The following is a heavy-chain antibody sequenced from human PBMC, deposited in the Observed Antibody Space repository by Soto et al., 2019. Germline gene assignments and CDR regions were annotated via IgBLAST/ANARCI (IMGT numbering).Heavy chain of an antibody. J-gene: IGHJ4*02. CDR2: IMPVFGRP. D-gene: IGHD3-22*01. Sequence: SVKVSCKVSGYSLTELSIHWVRQAPEKGLEWMGGIMPVFGRPNYAQKFQGRVTITADEYTRTAYMELSRLKSDDTAVYYCARQFDYDTSGYYYAYWGQGTQVTVS. CDR3: ARQFDYDTSGYYYAY. V-gene: IGHV1-69*13. CDR1: GYSLTELS.